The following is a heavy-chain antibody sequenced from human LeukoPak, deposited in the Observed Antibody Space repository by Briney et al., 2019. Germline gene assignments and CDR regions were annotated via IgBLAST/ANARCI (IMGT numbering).Heavy chain of an antibody. J-gene: IGHJ4*02. CDR3: ARGGRSLWFADLLTN. CDR2: IKHDGREK. V-gene: IGHV3-7*01. D-gene: IGHD3-10*01. Sequence: PGGSLRLSCEGSGFNSSNNWMVWVRQAPGKGLEWVANIKHDGREKHFVDSVKGRFSISRDNAHNSLYLDMNNLRPEDTALYFCARGGRSLWFADLLTNWGQGILVAVSS. CDR1: GFNSSNNW.